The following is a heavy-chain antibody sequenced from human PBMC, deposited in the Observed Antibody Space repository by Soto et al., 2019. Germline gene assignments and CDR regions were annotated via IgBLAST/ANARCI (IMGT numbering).Heavy chain of an antibody. D-gene: IGHD2-15*01. CDR1: GGSISSYY. J-gene: IGHJ4*02. V-gene: IGHV4-59*01. CDR3: VRGSAAKVY. CDR2: IYYSGST. Sequence: QVRLQESGPGLVKPSETLSLTCTVSGGSISSYYWSWIRQPPGKGLEWSGYIYYSGSTNYSPSLQSRLSMSIDTSSNPSSLKLSSVTAADTAVYYCVRGSAAKVYWGQGTLVTVSS.